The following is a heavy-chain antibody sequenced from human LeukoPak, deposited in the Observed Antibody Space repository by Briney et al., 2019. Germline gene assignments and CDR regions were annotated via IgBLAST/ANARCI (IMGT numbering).Heavy chain of an antibody. V-gene: IGHV3-53*01. CDR2: IYSGGST. CDR1: GFTVSSNY. D-gene: IGHD4-17*01. Sequence: GGSLRLSCAASGFTVSSNYMSWVRQAPRKGLEWVSVIYSGGSTYYADSVKGRFTISRDNSKNTLYLQMNSLRAEDTAVYYCARRGTDDYGVHFDYWGQGTLVTVSS. J-gene: IGHJ4*02. CDR3: ARRGTDDYGVHFDY.